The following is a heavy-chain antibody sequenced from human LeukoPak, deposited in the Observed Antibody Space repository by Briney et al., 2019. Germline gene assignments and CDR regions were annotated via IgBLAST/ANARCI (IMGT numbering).Heavy chain of an antibody. CDR2: VNGDSSYI. V-gene: IGHV3-21*01. J-gene: IGHJ4*02. CDR1: GFTFSAFP. CDR3: ARLRCDVTSCFGKYYFDH. Sequence: GGSLRLSCAASGFTFSAFPLEWVRQAPGNGLEWVSSVNGDSSYIYYADSVKGRFTIARDNARNSLHLQMNSLRAEDTAVYYCARLRCDVTSCFGKYYFDHWGQGTLVTVSS. D-gene: IGHD2-2*01.